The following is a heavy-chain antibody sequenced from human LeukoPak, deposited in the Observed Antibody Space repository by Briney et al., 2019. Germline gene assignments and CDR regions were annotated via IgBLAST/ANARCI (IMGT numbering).Heavy chain of an antibody. CDR3: ARGYGSGSSWQGYYYYMDV. V-gene: IGHV4-39*07. CDR1: GGSISSSSYY. D-gene: IGHD3-10*01. CDR2: IYYSGST. Sequence: SETLSLTCTVSGGSISSSSYYWGWIRQPPGKGLEWIGSIYYSGSTYYNPSLKSRVTISVDTSKNQFSLKLSSVTAADTAVYYCARGYGSGSSWQGYYYYMDVWGKGTTVTISS. J-gene: IGHJ6*03.